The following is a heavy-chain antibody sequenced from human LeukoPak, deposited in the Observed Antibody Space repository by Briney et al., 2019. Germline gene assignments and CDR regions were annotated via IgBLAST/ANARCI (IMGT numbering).Heavy chain of an antibody. V-gene: IGHV4-4*07. Sequence: SETLSLTCTVSGGSISSYYCSWIRQPAGKGLEWIGRIYTSGSTNYNPSLKSRVTMSVDTSKNQFSLKLSSVTAADTAVYYCVREIVGATQGAFDIWGQGTMVTVSS. CDR3: VREIVGATQGAFDI. CDR1: GGSISSYY. D-gene: IGHD1-26*01. CDR2: IYTSGST. J-gene: IGHJ3*02.